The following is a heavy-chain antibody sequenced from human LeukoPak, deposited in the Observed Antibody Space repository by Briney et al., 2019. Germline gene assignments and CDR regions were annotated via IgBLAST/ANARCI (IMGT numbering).Heavy chain of an antibody. CDR2: MNPNSGNT. Sequence: AASVTVSCKASGYTFTSYDINWVRQATGRGLEWMGWMNPNSGNTGYAQKFQGRVTITRNTSISTAYMELSSLRSEDTAVYYCARGRGCSSTSCFYYYYYYMDVWGKGTTVTVSS. CDR1: GYTFTSYD. J-gene: IGHJ6*03. V-gene: IGHV1-8*03. CDR3: ARGRGCSSTSCFYYYYYYMDV. D-gene: IGHD2-2*01.